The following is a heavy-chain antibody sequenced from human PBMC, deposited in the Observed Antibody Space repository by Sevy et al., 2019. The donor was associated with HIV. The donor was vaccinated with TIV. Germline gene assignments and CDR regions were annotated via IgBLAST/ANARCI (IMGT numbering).Heavy chain of an antibody. V-gene: IGHV3-9*01. CDR2: ISWNSGSI. Sequence: GGSLRLSCAASGFTFDDYAMHWVRQAPGKGLEWVSGISWNSGSIGYADSVKGRFTISRDNAKNSLYLQMNSLRAEDTALYYCAKASIGEGGGDFDYWGQGTLVTVSS. CDR1: GFTFDDYA. D-gene: IGHD1-26*01. J-gene: IGHJ4*02. CDR3: AKASIGEGGGDFDY.